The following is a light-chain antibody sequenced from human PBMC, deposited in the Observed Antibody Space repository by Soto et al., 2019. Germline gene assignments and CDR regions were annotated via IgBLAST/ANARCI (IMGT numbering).Light chain of an antibody. CDR1: SSDVGGYKY. J-gene: IGLJ1*01. CDR3: SSYAGSNNFV. Sequence: QSALTQPPSASGSPGQSVTISCTGTSSDVGGYKYVSWYQQHPGKAPKLMIYEVSKRPSGVPDRFSGSKSGNTASLTVSGLQAGDEADYYCSSYAGSNNFVFGTGTKLTVL. CDR2: EVS. V-gene: IGLV2-8*01.